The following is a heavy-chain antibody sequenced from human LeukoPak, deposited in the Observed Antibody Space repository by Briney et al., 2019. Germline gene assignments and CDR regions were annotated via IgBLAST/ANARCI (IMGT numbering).Heavy chain of an antibody. CDR3: AKRGYDNIGYYPYFDY. CDR1: GFTFSIYW. CDR2: ISGSGGST. J-gene: IGHJ4*02. V-gene: IGHV3-23*01. Sequence: GGSLRLSCAASGFTFSIYWMSWVRQAPGKGLEWVSTISGSGGSTYYADSVKGRFTISRDNSKNTLYLQMNTLRAEDTAVYCCAKRGYDNIGYYPYFDYWGQGTLVTVSS. D-gene: IGHD3-22*01.